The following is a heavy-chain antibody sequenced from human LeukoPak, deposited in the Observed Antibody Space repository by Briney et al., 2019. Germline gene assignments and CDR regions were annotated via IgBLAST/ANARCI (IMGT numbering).Heavy chain of an antibody. CDR2: IKHDGREK. D-gene: IGHD3-10*01. CDR3: ARFRALDY. CDR1: GFTFSTDW. Sequence: PGGSLRLSCVASGFTFSTDWMSWVRQAPGKGLGWVANIKHDGREKYYVESVKGRFTISRDNAKNSLYLQMNSLRAEDTAVYYCARFRALDYWGQGSLVTVSS. V-gene: IGHV3-7*01. J-gene: IGHJ4*02.